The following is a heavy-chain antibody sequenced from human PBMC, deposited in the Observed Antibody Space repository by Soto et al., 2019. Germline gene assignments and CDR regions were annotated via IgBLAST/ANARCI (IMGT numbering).Heavy chain of an antibody. Sequence: ASVKVSCKASGFTFTSYGIRSGGQIPGQGLEWMGWISAYNGNTNYAQKFQGRVTINADESTSTAYMELSSLRSEDTAVYYCARCLLSPVNVDYAFDIWGQGTMVT. CDR2: ISAYNGNT. V-gene: IGHV1-18*01. D-gene: IGHD4-17*01. J-gene: IGHJ3*02. CDR1: GFTFTSYG. CDR3: ARCLLSPVNVDYAFDI.